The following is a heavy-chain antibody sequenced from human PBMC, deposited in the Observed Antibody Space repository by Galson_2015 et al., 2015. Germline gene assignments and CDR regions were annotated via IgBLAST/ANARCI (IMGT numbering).Heavy chain of an antibody. CDR2: IYPGDSDT. D-gene: IGHD1-26*01. V-gene: IGHV5-51*01. CDR1: GYSFTTYW. CDR3: TRGGSRPEGGIFDY. Sequence: QSGAEVKKPGESLKVSCKVSGYSFTTYWIGWVRQMPGKGLEWMGIIYPGDSDTRYSPSFQGQVTISADKSLSTAYLQWNTLKASDTAMYYCTRGGSRPEGGIFDYWGQGTVVTVSS. J-gene: IGHJ4*02.